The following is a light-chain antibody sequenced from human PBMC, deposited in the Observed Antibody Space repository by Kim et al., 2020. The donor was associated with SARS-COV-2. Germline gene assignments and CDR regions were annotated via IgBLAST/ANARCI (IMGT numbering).Light chain of an antibody. CDR2: SNI. Sequence: ELTQPPSASGTPGQRITISCSGSSSNIATNYVFWYQQLPGTAPKLLIYSNILRPSGVPDRFSGSKSGASASLAISGLQAEDEADYYCSSYTSSSTWVFGGGTQLTVL. CDR1: SSNIATNY. J-gene: IGLJ3*02. CDR3: SSYTSSSTWV. V-gene: IGLV1-47*02.